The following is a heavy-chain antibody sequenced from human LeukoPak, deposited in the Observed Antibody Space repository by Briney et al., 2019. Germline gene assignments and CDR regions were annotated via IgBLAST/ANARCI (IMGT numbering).Heavy chain of an antibody. D-gene: IGHD3-16*01. CDR2: ISAYSGNT. Sequence: ASVKVSCKASGYTFTSYGISWVRQAPGQGLEWMGLISAYSGNTNFALKLQGRVTMTTDTSTSTAYMELRSLRSDDTAVYFCARGADTGSYGSLVYFDYWGQGTLVTVSS. CDR1: GYTFTSYG. CDR3: ARGADTGSYGSLVYFDY. V-gene: IGHV1-18*01. J-gene: IGHJ4*02.